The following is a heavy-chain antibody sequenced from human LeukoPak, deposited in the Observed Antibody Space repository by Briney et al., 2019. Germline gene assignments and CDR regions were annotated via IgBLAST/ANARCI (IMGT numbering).Heavy chain of an antibody. J-gene: IGHJ4*02. D-gene: IGHD5-24*01. CDR1: GDSISSYY. CDR2: IYTSGTT. Sequence: PSETLSLTCTVSGDSISSYYWNWIRQPAGKGLEWIGRIYTSGTTNYNPSLKSRVTISVDTSKNQFSLKLSSVTAADTAVYYCARGNRGEMAIPPDYWGQGTLVTVSS. V-gene: IGHV4-4*07. CDR3: ARGNRGEMAIPPDY.